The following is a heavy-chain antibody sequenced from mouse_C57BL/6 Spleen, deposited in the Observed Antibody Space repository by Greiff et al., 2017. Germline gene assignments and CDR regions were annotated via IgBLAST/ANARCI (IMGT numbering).Heavy chain of an antibody. Sequence: EVQLQQSGPELVKPGASVKISCKASGYTFTDYYMNWVKQSHGKSLEWIGDINPNNGGTRYNQKFKSKATLTVDKSSSTAYMQLSSLTSEDSAVYYCARSGYGSSNWFAYWGQGTLVTVSA. V-gene: IGHV1-26*01. CDR2: INPNNGGT. J-gene: IGHJ3*01. D-gene: IGHD1-1*01. CDR3: ARSGYGSSNWFAY. CDR1: GYTFTDYY.